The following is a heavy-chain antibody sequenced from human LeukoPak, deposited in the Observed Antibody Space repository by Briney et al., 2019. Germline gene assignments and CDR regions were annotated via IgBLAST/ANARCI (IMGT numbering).Heavy chain of an antibody. J-gene: IGHJ3*02. CDR2: ISYDGSNK. CDR3: ARDEDAFDI. V-gene: IGHV3-30-3*01. Sequence: GGSLRLSCAASGFTFSSYHINWVRQAPGKGLEWVAVISYDGSNKYYADSVKGRFTISRDNSKNTLYLQMNSLRAEDTAVYYCARDEDAFDIWGQGTMVTVSS. CDR1: GFTFSSYH.